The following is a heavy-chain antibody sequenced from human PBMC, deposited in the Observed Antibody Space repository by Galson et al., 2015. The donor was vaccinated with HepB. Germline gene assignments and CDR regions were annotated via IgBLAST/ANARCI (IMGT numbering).Heavy chain of an antibody. CDR3: AKDPYLYSALAGTMAGFEY. D-gene: IGHD6-19*01. V-gene: IGHV3-30*18. Sequence: SLRLSCAASGFTFSNYGMHWVRQAPGKGLEWVAVISYDGRNKYYADSVKGRFTIARDNSKNTLYLQMNSLRAEDTALYYCAKDPYLYSALAGTMAGFEYWGQGTLVTVSS. CDR1: GFTFSNYG. J-gene: IGHJ4*02. CDR2: ISYDGRNK.